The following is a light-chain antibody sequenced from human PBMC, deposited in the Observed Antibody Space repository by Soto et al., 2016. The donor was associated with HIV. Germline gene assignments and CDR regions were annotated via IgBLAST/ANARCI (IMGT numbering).Light chain of an antibody. CDR2: AAS. CDR1: HGIRSD. Sequence: DIQMTQSPSSVSASVGDRVTITCRASHGIRSDLGWYQQKPGKAPNLLIHAASSLESGVPSRFSGSASGTDFTLTIGSLQPEDFATYYCQQVNSFPWTFGQGTKVEIK. J-gene: IGKJ1*01. CDR3: QQVNSFPWT. V-gene: IGKV1-12*01.